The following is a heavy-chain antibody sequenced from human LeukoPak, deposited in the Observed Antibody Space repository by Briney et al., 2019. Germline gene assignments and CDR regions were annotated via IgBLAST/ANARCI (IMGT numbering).Heavy chain of an antibody. CDR2: ISAGGSTT. V-gene: IGHV3-23*01. CDR1: GFTFSSYA. CDR3: AKKQPGNYPIDY. D-gene: IGHD1-7*01. Sequence: GGSLSLSCAASGFTFSSYAMTWVRQAPGGGLECVSSISAGGSTTYYTDSVQGRFTLSRDNSKNTLYLQMSTLRAEDTAVYYCAKKQPGNYPIDYWGQGTLVTVSS. J-gene: IGHJ4*02.